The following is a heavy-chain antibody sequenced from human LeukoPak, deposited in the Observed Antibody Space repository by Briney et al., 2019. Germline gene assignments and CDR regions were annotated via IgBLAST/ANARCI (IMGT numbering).Heavy chain of an antibody. CDR3: ARGGGSSSGWYLLDY. V-gene: IGHV1-18*01. CDR2: ISAYNGNT. CDR1: GGTFSSYA. Sequence: ASVKVSCKASGGTFSSYAISWVRQAPGQGLEWMGWISAYNGNTNYAQKLQGRVTMTTDTSTSTAYMELRSLRSDDTAVYYCARGGGSSSGWYLLDYWGQGTLVTVSS. J-gene: IGHJ4*02. D-gene: IGHD6-19*01.